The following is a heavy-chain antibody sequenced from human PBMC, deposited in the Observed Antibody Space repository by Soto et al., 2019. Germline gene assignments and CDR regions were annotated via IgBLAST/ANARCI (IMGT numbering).Heavy chain of an antibody. CDR2: VSGNGASL. V-gene: IGHV3-9*01. Sequence: ESGGSLIEVGGSLQLSCAASGFSFDAYAIHWVRQVPGQGLEWVSGVSGNGASLGYADSVKGRFTISRDSARNSVYLQMTSLRPEDTALYYCAKDMGHYGGNSLGSWGQGALVTVSS. J-gene: IGHJ4*02. CDR1: GFSFDAYA. D-gene: IGHD4-17*01. CDR3: AKDMGHYGGNSLGS.